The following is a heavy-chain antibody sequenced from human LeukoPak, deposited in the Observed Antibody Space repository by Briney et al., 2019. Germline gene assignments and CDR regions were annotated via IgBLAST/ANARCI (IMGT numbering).Heavy chain of an antibody. CDR2: ISSSSSYI. CDR1: GFTFSSYS. D-gene: IGHD4-17*01. V-gene: IGHV3-21*01. Sequence: KTGGSLRLSCAASGFTFSSYSMNWVRQAPGKGLEWVSSISSSSSYIYYADSVKGRFTISRDNAKNSLYLQMNSLRAEDTAVYYCARDLLTTVFDYWGRGTLVTVSS. J-gene: IGHJ4*02. CDR3: ARDLLTTVFDY.